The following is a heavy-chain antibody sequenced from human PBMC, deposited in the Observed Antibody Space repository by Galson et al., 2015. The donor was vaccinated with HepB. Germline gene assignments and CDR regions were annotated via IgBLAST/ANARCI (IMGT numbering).Heavy chain of an antibody. CDR2: IHGNGDYT. CDR3: AKEGAEVGHPKFDS. D-gene: IGHD3/OR15-3a*01. J-gene: IGHJ4*02. Sequence: SLRLSCAASGFTFKNYGMSWVRQAPGKGLEWVSGIHGNGDYTYYVESVKGRFTISRDNSKNTLFLQMNSLRVDDTAIYYCAKEGAEVGHPKFDSWGQGILVTVSS. V-gene: IGHV3-23*01. CDR1: GFTFKNYG.